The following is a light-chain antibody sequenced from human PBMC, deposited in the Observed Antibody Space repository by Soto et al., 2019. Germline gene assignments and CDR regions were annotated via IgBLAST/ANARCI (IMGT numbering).Light chain of an antibody. CDR3: SSYTTSASYV. Sequence: QSVLTQPASASGSPGQSITISCTGTSSDVGSYNSVSWYQQHPGKAPELMIYGVSNRPSGVSIRFSGSKSGNTASLTISGLQAEDEGDYSCSSYTTSASYVFRTGTKVTVL. J-gene: IGLJ1*01. CDR1: SSDVGSYNS. CDR2: GVS. V-gene: IGLV2-14*01.